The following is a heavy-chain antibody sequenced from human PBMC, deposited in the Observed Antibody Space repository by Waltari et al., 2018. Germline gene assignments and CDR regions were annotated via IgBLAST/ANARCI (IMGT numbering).Heavy chain of an antibody. V-gene: IGHV1-2*06. J-gene: IGHJ4*02. CDR1: GYSFTAYS. CDR3: ARVLSTVQLGIFAY. CDR2: INPNSGAT. Sequence: QVQMVQSGAEVKKPGASVTVSCKASGYSFTAYSFHWVRQAPGQGLEWMVRINPNSGATTYAQMFQGRVTMTRDTSISTAYMEVTGLRSDDTAVYYCARVLSTVQLGIFAYWGQGTVVTVSS. D-gene: IGHD7-27*01.